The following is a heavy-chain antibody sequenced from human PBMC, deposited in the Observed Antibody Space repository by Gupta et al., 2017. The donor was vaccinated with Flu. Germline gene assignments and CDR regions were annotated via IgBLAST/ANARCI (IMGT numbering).Heavy chain of an antibody. CDR2: ISDSSRTV. V-gene: IGHV3-48*01. CDR3: AGDPDTPFIRAFDS. CDR1: GFRFSSYS. Sequence: EVQLVESGGTLVQPGGSLRLSCEASGFRFSSYSMNWVRQAPGKGLEWLAYISDSSRTVYYADSVKGRFTISRDNARNSLYLQMSSLRAEDTALYYCAGDPDTPFIRAFDSWGQGTLVTVSS. D-gene: IGHD5-18*01. J-gene: IGHJ4*01.